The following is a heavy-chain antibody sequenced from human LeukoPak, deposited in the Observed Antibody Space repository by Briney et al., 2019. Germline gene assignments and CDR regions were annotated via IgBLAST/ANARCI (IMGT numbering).Heavy chain of an antibody. CDR2: IYYRGSI. D-gene: IGHD3-22*01. CDR1: GGSISNTSYY. Sequence: SETLSLTCTVSGGSISNTSYYWGWIRQPPGKGLEWIGSIYYRGSIYYNPSLKSRVTISVDTSKNQFSLKLSSVTAADTAVYYCARDLPYYDSSGYNYWYFDLWGRGTLVTVSS. J-gene: IGHJ2*01. CDR3: ARDLPYYDSSGYNYWYFDL. V-gene: IGHV4-39*07.